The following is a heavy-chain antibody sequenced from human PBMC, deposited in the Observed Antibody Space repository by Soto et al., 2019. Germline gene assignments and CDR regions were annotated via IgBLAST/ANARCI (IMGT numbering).Heavy chain of an antibody. J-gene: IGHJ4*02. CDR2: IYYSGST. Sequence: SETLSLTCTVSGGSISSSSYYWGWIRQPPGKGLEWIGSIYYSGSTYYNPSLKSRVTISVDTSKNQFSLKLSSVTAADTAVYYCARQSSSWYGMDYWGQGTLVTVSS. D-gene: IGHD6-13*01. CDR3: ARQSSSWYGMDY. CDR1: GGSISSSSYY. V-gene: IGHV4-39*01.